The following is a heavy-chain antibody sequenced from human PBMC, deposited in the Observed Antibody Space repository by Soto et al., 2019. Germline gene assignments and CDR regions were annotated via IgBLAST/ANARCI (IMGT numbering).Heavy chain of an antibody. CDR3: ARASGHIYATLHGPFDH. D-gene: IGHD2-8*01. CDR1: GFTFNRHP. Sequence: QVQLVESGGGVVQAGRSLRLSCAASGFTFNRHPLHWVRQAPGKGLEWVAVISHDGNNKYYADSVKGRFTISRDKSMNMLYLQMHGLRTEDTAIFYCARASGHIYATLHGPFDHWGQGALVTVSS. V-gene: IGHV3-30-3*01. J-gene: IGHJ4*02. CDR2: ISHDGNNK.